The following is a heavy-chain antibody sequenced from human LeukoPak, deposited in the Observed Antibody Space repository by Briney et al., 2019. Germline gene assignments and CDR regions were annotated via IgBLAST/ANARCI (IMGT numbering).Heavy chain of an antibody. V-gene: IGHV4-39*07. CDR1: GGSISSSSYY. J-gene: IGHJ6*03. D-gene: IGHD2-2*01. CDR2: IYYSGST. CDR3: AGYQLLSSYYYMDV. Sequence: SETLSLTCTVSGGSISSSSYYWGWIRQPPGKGLEWIGSIYYSGSTYYNPSHKSRVTISVDTSKNQFSLKLSSVTAADTAVYYCAGYQLLSSYYYMDVWGKGTTVTVSS.